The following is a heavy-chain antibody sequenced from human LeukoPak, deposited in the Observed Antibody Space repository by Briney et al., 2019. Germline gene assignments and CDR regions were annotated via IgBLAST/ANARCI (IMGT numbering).Heavy chain of an antibody. D-gene: IGHD2-15*01. CDR2: ISTYTGDT. J-gene: IGHJ4*02. CDR1: GYTFTNRG. Sequence: ASVKVSCKASGYTFTNRGISWVRQAPGQGLEGMGWISTYTGDTNFAQNFQGRVTLTTDTTTNTAYMELRSLRSGDTAVYYCARESGGNSMAGDYWGQGTLVTVSS. CDR3: ARESGGNSMAGDY. V-gene: IGHV1-18*01.